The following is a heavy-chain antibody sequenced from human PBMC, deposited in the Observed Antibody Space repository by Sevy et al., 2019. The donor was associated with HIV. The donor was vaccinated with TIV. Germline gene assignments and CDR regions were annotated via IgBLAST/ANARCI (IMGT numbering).Heavy chain of an antibody. D-gene: IGHD3-22*01. CDR2: IYYSGST. V-gene: IGHV4-31*03. Sequence: SETLSLTCTVSGGSISSGGYYWSWIRQHPGKGLEWIGYIYYSGSTYYNPSLKSRVTISVDTSKNQFSLKLSSETAADTAVYYCARGTQKRGYYDSSGYSSPQSWFDPWGQGTLVTVSS. J-gene: IGHJ5*02. CDR3: ARGTQKRGYYDSSGYSSPQSWFDP. CDR1: GGSISSGGYY.